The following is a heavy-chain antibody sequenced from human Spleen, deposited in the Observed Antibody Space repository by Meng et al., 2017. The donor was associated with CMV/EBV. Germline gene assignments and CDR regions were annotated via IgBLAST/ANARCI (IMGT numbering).Heavy chain of an antibody. V-gene: IGHV1-18*01. CDR3: ARFGAYTGSYGY. D-gene: IGHD1-26*01. CDR2: ISNYNGDK. Sequence: FKATGYTVTTYDISWVRQAPGQGPEWMGRISNYNGDKEYAQKLQGRVTMTTDTSTSTAYMELRSLRYDDTAVYYCARFGAYTGSYGYWGQGSLVTVSS. J-gene: IGHJ4*02. CDR1: GYTVTTYD.